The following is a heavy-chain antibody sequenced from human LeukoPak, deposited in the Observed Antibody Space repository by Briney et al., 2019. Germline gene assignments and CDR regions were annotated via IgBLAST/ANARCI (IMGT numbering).Heavy chain of an antibody. CDR1: GFTFRNAW. J-gene: IGHJ4*02. CDR2: IKSKTDGGTT. CDR3: TTGYSYGFLDY. V-gene: IGHV3-15*01. D-gene: IGHD5-18*01. Sequence: GGSLRLSWAACGFTFRNAWMRWVRQAPGKGLEWVGRIKSKTDGGTTDYAAPVKGRFTISRDDSKNTLYLQMNSLKTEDTAVYYCTTGYSYGFLDYWGQGTLVTVSS.